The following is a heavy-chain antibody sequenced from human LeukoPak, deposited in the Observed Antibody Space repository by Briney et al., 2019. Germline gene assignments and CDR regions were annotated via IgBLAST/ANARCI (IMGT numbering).Heavy chain of an antibody. CDR1: GYSINSAYY. Sequence: SETLSLTCTVSGYSINSAYYWGWIRQPPGKGLEWIGTMYHSGITYYNLSLKSRVTISVDTSKNQFSLKLNSVTAADTAVYYCARLTPGKNWFDPWGHGTLVTAS. D-gene: IGHD3-10*01. V-gene: IGHV4-38-2*02. J-gene: IGHJ5*02. CDR3: ARLTPGKNWFDP. CDR2: MYHSGIT.